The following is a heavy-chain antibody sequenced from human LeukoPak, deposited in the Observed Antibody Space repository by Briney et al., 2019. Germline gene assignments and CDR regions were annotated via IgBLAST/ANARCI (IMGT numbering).Heavy chain of an antibody. V-gene: IGHV4-4*07. Sequence: SETLSLTCTVSGGSFNSYYWSWLRQPAGKGLEWIGRIHTSGSTDYNPSLKSRVTISVDMSKKQFSLRLPSVTAADTAVYYCAKRRYYDSSGYNPTYYFDYWGQGILVTVSS. CDR3: AKRRYYDSSGYNPTYYFDY. CDR2: IHTSGST. CDR1: GGSFNSYY. D-gene: IGHD3-22*01. J-gene: IGHJ4*02.